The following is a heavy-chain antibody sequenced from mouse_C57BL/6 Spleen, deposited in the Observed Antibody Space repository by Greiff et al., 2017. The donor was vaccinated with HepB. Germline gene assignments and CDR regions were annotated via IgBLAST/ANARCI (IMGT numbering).Heavy chain of an antibody. CDR3: KIIDDDYDDYCDY. J-gene: IGHJ2*01. D-gene: IGHD2-4*01. V-gene: IGHV6-3*01. CDR2: IRLKSDNYAT. Sequence: EVKLVESGGGLVQPGGSMKLSCVASGFTFSNYWMNWVRQSPEKGLEWVAQIRLKSDNYATNYAESVKGRFTITRDDSKSRVYLQMNNLMAEDTGIYYCKIIDDDYDDYCDYWGQGTTLTVSS. CDR1: GFTFSNYW.